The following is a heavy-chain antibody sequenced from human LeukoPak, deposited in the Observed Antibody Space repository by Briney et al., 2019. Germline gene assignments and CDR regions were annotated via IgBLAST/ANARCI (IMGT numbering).Heavy chain of an antibody. D-gene: IGHD1-1*01. J-gene: IGHJ6*02. CDR3: ASANWNDENPLYYYGMDV. Sequence: SETLSLTCTVSGGSISSYYWGWIRQPPGKGLEWIGYIYYSGSTNYNPSLKSRVTISVDTSKNQFSLKLSSVTAADTVVYYCASANWNDENPLYYYGMDVWGQGTTVTVSS. CDR1: GGSISSYY. CDR2: IYYSGST. V-gene: IGHV4-59*01.